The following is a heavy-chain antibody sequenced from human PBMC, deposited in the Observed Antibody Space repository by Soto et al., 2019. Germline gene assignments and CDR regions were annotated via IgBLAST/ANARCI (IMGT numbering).Heavy chain of an antibody. CDR1: GFTFSSYW. J-gene: IGHJ5*02. CDR2: INSDGSST. V-gene: IGHV3-74*01. Sequence: HPGGSLRLSCAASGFTFSSYWMHWVRQAPGKGLVWVSRINSDGSSTSYADSVKGRFTISRDNAKNTLYLQMNSLRAEDTAVYYCAREAIVDSGWFDPWGQGTLVTVSS. D-gene: IGHD5-18*01. CDR3: AREAIVDSGWFDP.